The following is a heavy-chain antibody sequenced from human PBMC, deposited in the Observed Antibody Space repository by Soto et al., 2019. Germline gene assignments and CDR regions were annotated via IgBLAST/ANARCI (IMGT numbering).Heavy chain of an antibody. J-gene: IGHJ6*02. CDR2: IVPMFGTR. Sequence: QVQLVQSGAEVKKPGSSVKVSCKASGGSFSTFAFGWVRQAPGQGLEWMGGIVPMFGTRDDAQRFQGRVTFTADDSTSTAYMELSSLTSEDTAVYYCAIAIGDLPGYNIDAHYGLGVWGQGTTVTVSS. CDR1: GGSFSTFA. CDR3: AIAIGDLPGYNIDAHYGLGV. V-gene: IGHV1-69*01. D-gene: IGHD1-1*01.